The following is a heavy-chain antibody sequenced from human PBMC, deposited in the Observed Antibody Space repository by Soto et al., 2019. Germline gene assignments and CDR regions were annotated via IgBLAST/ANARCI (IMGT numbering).Heavy chain of an antibody. Sequence: SGGSLRLSCAASGFTFSSYSMNWVRQAPGKGLEWVSSISSSSSYIYYADSVKGRFTISRDNAKNSLYLQMNSLRAEDTAVYYCARDPAVDTAMAYNWFDPWGQGTLVTVSS. CDR3: ARDPAVDTAMAYNWFDP. CDR2: ISSSSSYI. J-gene: IGHJ5*02. CDR1: GFTFSSYS. V-gene: IGHV3-21*01. D-gene: IGHD5-18*01.